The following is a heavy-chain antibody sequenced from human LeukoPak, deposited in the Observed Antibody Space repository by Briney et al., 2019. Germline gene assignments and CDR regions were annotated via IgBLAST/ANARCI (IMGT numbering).Heavy chain of an antibody. CDR1: GGSISSYY. J-gene: IGHJ4*02. CDR2: IYYSGST. V-gene: IGHV4-59*08. D-gene: IGHD3-22*01. CDR3: ARLSYDTSGYWPDYFDY. Sequence: SETLSLTCTVSGGSISSYYWSWIRQPPGKGLEWIGDIYYSGSTNYSPSLKSRVTISVDTSKNQFSLKLSSVTAADTAVYYCARLSYDTSGYWPDYFDYWGQGTLVTVSS.